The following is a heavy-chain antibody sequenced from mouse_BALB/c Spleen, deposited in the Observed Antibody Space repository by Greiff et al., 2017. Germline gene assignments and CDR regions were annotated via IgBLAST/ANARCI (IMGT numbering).Heavy chain of an antibody. Sequence: EVQLQQSGPELVKPGASVKISCKASGYSFTGYYMHWVKQSHVKSLEWIGRINPYNGATSYNQNFKDKASLTVDKSSSTAYMELHSLTSEDSAVYYCAPYGNYDAMDYWGQGTSVTVSS. CDR1: GYSFTGYY. J-gene: IGHJ4*01. CDR3: APYGNYDAMDY. V-gene: IGHV1-26*01. D-gene: IGHD2-1*01. CDR2: INPYNGAT.